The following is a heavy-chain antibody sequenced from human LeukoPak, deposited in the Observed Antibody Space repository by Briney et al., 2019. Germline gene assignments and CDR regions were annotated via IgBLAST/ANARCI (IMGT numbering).Heavy chain of an antibody. CDR1: GGSISSYY. D-gene: IGHD3-9*01. CDR3: ARESYDILTGYGGFDY. Sequence: SETLSLTCTVSGGSISSYYWSWIRQPPGKGLEWIGYIYYSGSTNYNPSLKSRVTISADTSKNQFSLKLSSVTAADTAVYYCARESYDILTGYGGFDYWGQGTLVTVSS. CDR2: IYYSGST. V-gene: IGHV4-59*01. J-gene: IGHJ4*02.